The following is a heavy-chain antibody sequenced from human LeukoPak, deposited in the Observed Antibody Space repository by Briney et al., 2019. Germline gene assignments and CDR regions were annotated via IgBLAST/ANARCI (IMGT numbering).Heavy chain of an antibody. Sequence: ASVKVSCKASGYSFTGYYMHWVRQAPGQGLEWMGWINPNSGDTNFAQKFQGRVTMTRDTSIGTVYMELRRLRSDDTAVFYCARGYYDSSDFEYLQHWGQGTLVTVSS. CDR2: INPNSGDT. CDR3: ARGYYDSSDFEYLQH. J-gene: IGHJ1*01. CDR1: GYSFTGYY. V-gene: IGHV1-2*02. D-gene: IGHD3-22*01.